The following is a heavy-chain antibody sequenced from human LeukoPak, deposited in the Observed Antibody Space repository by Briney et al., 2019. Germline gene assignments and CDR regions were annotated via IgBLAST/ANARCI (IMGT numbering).Heavy chain of an antibody. CDR2: IYSGGST. V-gene: IGHV3-66*02. CDR1: GFTVSRNY. D-gene: IGHD6-13*01. CDR3: AGNSRDSSPNY. Sequence: GGSLRLSCAASGFTVSRNYMNWVRQAPGKGLEWVSVIYSGGSTYYADSVKGRFTISRDNSKNTLYLQMNSLRAEDTAVYFCAGNSRDSSPNYWGQGTLVTVSS. J-gene: IGHJ4*02.